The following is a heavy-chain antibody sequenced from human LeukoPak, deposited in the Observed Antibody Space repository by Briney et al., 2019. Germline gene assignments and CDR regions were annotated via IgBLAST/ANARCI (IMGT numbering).Heavy chain of an antibody. CDR1: GITLSNYG. V-gene: IGHV3-23*01. CDR2: ISGSGGST. CDR3: AKRGVVIRVILVGFHKEAYYFDS. J-gene: IGHJ4*02. Sequence: GGSLRLSCAVSGITLSNYGMSWVRQAPGKGLEWVAGISGSGGSTNYADSVKGRFTISRDNRKNTLFLQMNSLRAEETAVYFCAKRGVVIRVILVGFHKEAYYFDSWGQGVLVTVSS. D-gene: IGHD3-10*01.